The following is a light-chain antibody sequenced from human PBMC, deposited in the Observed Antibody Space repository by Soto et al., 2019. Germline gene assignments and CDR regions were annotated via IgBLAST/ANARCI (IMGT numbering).Light chain of an antibody. V-gene: IGLV2-23*01. CDR3: SSYVGSGTYVV. J-gene: IGLJ2*01. CDR1: SSDVGTYNL. Sequence: QSVLTQPASVSGSPGQSITISCTGTSSDVGTYNLVSWYQQHPGNAPKLMIYEGNKRPSGVSNRFSGSKSGNTASLTISGLHAEDEGDYYCSSYVGSGTYVVFGGGTKLTVL. CDR2: EGN.